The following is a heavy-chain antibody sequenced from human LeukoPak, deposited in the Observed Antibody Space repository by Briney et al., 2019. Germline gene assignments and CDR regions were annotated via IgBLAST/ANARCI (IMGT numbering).Heavy chain of an antibody. V-gene: IGHV3-21*04. D-gene: IGHD3-22*01. Sequence: GGSLRLSCAASGFTFSSYSMNWVRQAPGKGLEWVSSISSSSSYIYYADSVKGRFTISRDNAKNSLYLQMNSLRAEDTAVYYCAREHYYDSSGFYRDFDCWGQGTLVTVSS. CDR2: ISSSSSYI. CDR1: GFTFSSYS. J-gene: IGHJ4*02. CDR3: AREHYYDSSGFYRDFDC.